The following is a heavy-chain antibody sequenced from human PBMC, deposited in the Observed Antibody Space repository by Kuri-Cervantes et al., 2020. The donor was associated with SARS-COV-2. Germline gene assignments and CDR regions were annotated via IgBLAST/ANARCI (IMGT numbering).Heavy chain of an antibody. CDR1: GGSISSYY. CDR2: IYYSGSA. CDR3: AREDMWKRERAFDI. V-gene: IGHV4-59*01. D-gene: IGHD1-1*01. Sequence: PCSVSGGSISSYYWSWIRQPPGRGLEWIGYIYYSGSANYNPSLKSRVTISVDTSKNQFSLKLSPVTAADTAVYFCAREDMWKRERAFDIWGQGTMVTVSS. J-gene: IGHJ3*02.